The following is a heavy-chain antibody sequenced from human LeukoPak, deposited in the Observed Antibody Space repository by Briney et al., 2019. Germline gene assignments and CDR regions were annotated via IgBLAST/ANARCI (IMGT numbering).Heavy chain of an antibody. Sequence: PGGSLRLSCAASGFTFSSYAMIWLRQAPGKGLEWVSAISGSGGSTYYADSVRGRFTISRDNSKNTLYLQMNSLRAEDTAVYYCAKGSGLIVGATKWDYYYYYYMDVWGKGTTVTVSS. CDR1: GFTFSSYA. V-gene: IGHV3-23*01. J-gene: IGHJ6*03. D-gene: IGHD1-26*01. CDR2: ISGSGGST. CDR3: AKGSGLIVGATKWDYYYYYYMDV.